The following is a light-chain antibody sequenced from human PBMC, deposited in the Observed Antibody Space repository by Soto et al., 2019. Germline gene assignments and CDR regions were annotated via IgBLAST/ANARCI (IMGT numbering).Light chain of an antibody. Sequence: QSVLTQPASVSGSPGQSVIISCTGTSSNVGTYNLVSWYQQHSGKAPKLMIYEGSKRPSGVSNRFSGSKSGTTASLTISGLQAEDEADYYCCSYAGSSTYVFGTGTKVTVL. CDR3: CSYAGSSTYV. J-gene: IGLJ1*01. V-gene: IGLV2-23*01. CDR2: EGS. CDR1: SSNVGTYNL.